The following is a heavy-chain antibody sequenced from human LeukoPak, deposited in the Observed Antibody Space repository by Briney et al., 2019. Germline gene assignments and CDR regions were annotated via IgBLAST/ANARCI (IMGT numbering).Heavy chain of an antibody. J-gene: IGHJ4*01. CDR2: ISSSSSYI. CDR3: AREGYCSGGSCEGFDY. D-gene: IGHD2-15*01. CDR1: GFTFSSYS. V-gene: IGHV3-21*01. Sequence: GGSLRLSCAASGFTFSSYSMNWVRQAPGKGLEWVSSISSSSSYIYYADSVKGRFTTSRDNAKNSLYLQMNSLRAEDTAVYYCAREGYCSGGSCEGFDYWGQGTLVTVSS.